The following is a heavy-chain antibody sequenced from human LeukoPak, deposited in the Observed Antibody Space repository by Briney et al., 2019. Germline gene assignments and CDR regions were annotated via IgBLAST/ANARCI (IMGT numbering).Heavy chain of an antibody. CDR2: INARGDT. J-gene: IGHJ5*02. CDR1: GWSFNDYY. D-gene: IGHD2-2*01. CDR3: ARGQVPAARGYNWFDP. Sequence: SETLSLTCAVYGWSFNDYYWNWIRQPPGKGLEWIGEINARGDTNYNPSLKSRVTISVDTSKKQFSLRLTSMIAADTALYYCARGQVPAARGYNWFDPWGQETLVTVSS. V-gene: IGHV4-34*01.